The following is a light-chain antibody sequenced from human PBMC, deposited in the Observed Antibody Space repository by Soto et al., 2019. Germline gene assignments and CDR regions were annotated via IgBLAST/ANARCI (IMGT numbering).Light chain of an antibody. CDR1: SSDVGRNY. CDR3: AAWDDYLSAWV. Sequence: QSVLTQPPSASATPGQRVIISCSGSSSDVGRNYVHWYQQFPGTAPKHLSYRNEQRRSGVPDRFSGSKCGTSSSMAISWLRPEDEADYYGAAWDDYLSAWVFGGGTKVTVL. CDR2: RNE. J-gene: IGLJ3*02. V-gene: IGLV1-47*01.